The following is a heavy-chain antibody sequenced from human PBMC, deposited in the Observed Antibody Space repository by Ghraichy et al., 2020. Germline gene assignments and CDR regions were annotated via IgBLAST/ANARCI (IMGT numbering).Heavy chain of an antibody. CDR3: ARGRGYGYGIDY. CDR1: SGSVSNGDHY. D-gene: IGHD5-18*01. Sequence: ETLSLTCTVSSGSVSNGDHYWSWIRQPPGKALEWIGHLYDIGSTIYNPSLRSRVSISVDTSKNQFSLKLNFVGAADTAIYYCARGRGYGYGIDYWGQGILVTVSS. CDR2: LYDIGST. J-gene: IGHJ4*02. V-gene: IGHV4-61*08.